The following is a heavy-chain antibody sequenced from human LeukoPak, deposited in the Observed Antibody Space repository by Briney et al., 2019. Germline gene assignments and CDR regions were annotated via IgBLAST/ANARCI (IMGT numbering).Heavy chain of an antibody. Sequence: SETLSLTCTVSGGAISSSHYYWGWIRQPPGEGLEWIGSIYYRGSTSYNSSLKSRVTISVDTSKNQFSLKLSSVTAADTAVYYCAILPARDTYYYDSSGYYRPGVHWGQGTLVTVSS. CDR3: AILPARDTYYYDSSGYYRPGVH. CDR2: IYYRGST. V-gene: IGHV4-39*07. D-gene: IGHD3-22*01. CDR1: GGAISSSHYY. J-gene: IGHJ4*02.